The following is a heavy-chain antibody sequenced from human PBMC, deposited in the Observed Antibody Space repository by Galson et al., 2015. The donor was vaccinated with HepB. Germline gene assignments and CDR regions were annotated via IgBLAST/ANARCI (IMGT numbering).Heavy chain of an antibody. CDR3: AREGIAAATNPVDY. J-gene: IGHJ4*02. CDR2: ITPIFGTA. CDR1: GGTFSRYT. D-gene: IGHD6-13*01. V-gene: IGHV1-69*01. Sequence: VKVSCKASGGTFSRYTISWVRQAPGQGLEWMGGITPIFGTANYAQKFQGRVTITADESTSTAYMELSSLRSDDTAVYYCAREGIAAATNPVDYWGQGTLVTVSS.